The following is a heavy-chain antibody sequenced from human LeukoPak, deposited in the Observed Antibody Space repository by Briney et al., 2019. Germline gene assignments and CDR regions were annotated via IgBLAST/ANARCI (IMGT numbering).Heavy chain of an antibody. V-gene: IGHV4-4*02. Sequence: SGTLSLTCAVSGGSISSSNWWTWVRQPPGKGLEWIGEIYHSGSTNYNPSLKSRVAISVDKSKNQFSLSLSSVAAADTAVYYCARRVVPVAFDIWGQGTMVTVSS. CDR3: ARRVVPVAFDI. CDR1: GGSISSSNW. J-gene: IGHJ3*02. CDR2: IYHSGST. D-gene: IGHD2-2*01.